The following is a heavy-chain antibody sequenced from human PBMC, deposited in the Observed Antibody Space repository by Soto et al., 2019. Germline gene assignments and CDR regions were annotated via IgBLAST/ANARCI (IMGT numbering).Heavy chain of an antibody. CDR3: ARARCSGGSCYYLPYFDY. J-gene: IGHJ4*02. V-gene: IGHV4-59*01. CDR1: GGSISSYY. Sequence: SETLSLTCTVSGGSISSYYWSWIRQPPGKGLEWIGYIYYSGSTNYNPSLKSRVTISVDTSKNQFSLKLSSVTAADTAVYYCARARCSGGSCYYLPYFDYWGQGTLVTVSS. CDR2: IYYSGST. D-gene: IGHD2-15*01.